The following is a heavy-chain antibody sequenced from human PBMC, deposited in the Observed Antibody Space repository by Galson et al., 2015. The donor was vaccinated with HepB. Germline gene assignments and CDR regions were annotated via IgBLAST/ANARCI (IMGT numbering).Heavy chain of an antibody. V-gene: IGHV3-30*03. CDR1: GFTFSSYG. D-gene: IGHD6-13*01. CDR3: ARAPSSWNSAESFQH. J-gene: IGHJ1*01. CDR2: ISYDGSNE. Sequence: SLRLSCAASGFTFSSYGIHWVRQTLDKGLEWVAGISYDGSNEYYADSVKGRFTISRDKSKNAVYLQMNSLRGEDAAVYYCARAPSSWNSAESFQHWGQGTLVTVSS.